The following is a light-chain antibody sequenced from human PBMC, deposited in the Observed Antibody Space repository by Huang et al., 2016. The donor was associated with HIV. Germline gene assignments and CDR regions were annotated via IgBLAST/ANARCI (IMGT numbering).Light chain of an antibody. V-gene: IGKV3-15*01. Sequence: IVMTQSPGTLSVAPGERATLSCRASQNINTNLAWFQQKPGQAPRLLIYAASTRTADFPARFSGSGSRTEFTLTISSLQSEDIAVYYCQQYNDWPRLFGQGTKVEIK. CDR1: QNINTN. CDR2: AAS. J-gene: IGKJ1*01. CDR3: QQYNDWPRL.